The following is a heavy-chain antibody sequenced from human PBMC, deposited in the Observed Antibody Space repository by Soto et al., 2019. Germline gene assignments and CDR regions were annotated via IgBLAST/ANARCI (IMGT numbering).Heavy chain of an antibody. CDR2: INAGNGNT. D-gene: IGHD5-18*01. J-gene: IGHJ4*02. Sequence: ASVKVSCKASGYTFTSYAMHWVRQAPGQRLEWMGWINAGNGNTKYSQKFQGRVTMTRNIFISTVYMELSSLTSEDTAVYYCARRARVGRQLWLPFDYWAEGTLVTVSS. V-gene: IGHV1-3*01. CDR1: GYTFTSYA. CDR3: ARRARVGRQLWLPFDY.